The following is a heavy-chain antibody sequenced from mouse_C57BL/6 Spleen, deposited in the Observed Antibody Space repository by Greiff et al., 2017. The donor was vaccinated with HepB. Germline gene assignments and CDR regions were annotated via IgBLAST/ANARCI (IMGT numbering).Heavy chain of an antibody. J-gene: IGHJ3*01. Sequence: QVQLQQPGAELVRPGSSVKLSCKASGYTFTSYWMDWVKQRPGQGLEWIGNIYPSDSETHYNQKFKDKATLTVDKSSSTAYMQLSSLTSEDSAVYYCARRGTAQATYWFAYWGQGTLVTVSA. CDR3: ARRGTAQATYWFAY. CDR1: GYTFTSYW. CDR2: IYPSDSET. V-gene: IGHV1-61*01. D-gene: IGHD3-2*02.